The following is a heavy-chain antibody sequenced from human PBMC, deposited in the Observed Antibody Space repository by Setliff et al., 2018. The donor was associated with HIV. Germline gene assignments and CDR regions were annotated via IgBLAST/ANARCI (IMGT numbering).Heavy chain of an antibody. V-gene: IGHV4-39*01. CDR1: GDSIFTSTYY. D-gene: IGHD5-12*01. CDR3: ARLGRPYSGQGWFDP. J-gene: IGHJ5*02. CDR2: IYYSGNT. Sequence: ASETLSLTCSVSGDSIFTSTYYWGWIRQPPGKRLEWIGSIYYSGNTYYNPSLKSRVTIPVDTSKNQFFLNLSSVTATDSAVYYCARLGRPYSGQGWFDPWGQGTLVTVSS.